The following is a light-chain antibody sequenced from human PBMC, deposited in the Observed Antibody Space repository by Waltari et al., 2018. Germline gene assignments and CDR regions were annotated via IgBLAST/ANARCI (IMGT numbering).Light chain of an antibody. CDR3: QQYGSSPRT. V-gene: IGKV3-20*01. CDR1: QSVSSSY. Sequence: EIVLTQSPGTLSLSPGERATFSCRASQSVSSSYLAWYQQKPGQAPRLLIYGASSRATGIPDRFSGSGSGTDFTLTISRLEPEDFAVYYCQQYGSSPRTFGQGTKVEIK. J-gene: IGKJ1*01. CDR2: GAS.